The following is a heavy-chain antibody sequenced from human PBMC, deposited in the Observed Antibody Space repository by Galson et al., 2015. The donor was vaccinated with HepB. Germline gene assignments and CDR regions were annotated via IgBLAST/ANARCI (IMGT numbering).Heavy chain of an antibody. CDR1: GFTVSSNY. V-gene: IGHV3-66*01. D-gene: IGHD4-23*01. J-gene: IGHJ4*02. Sequence: SLRLSCAASGFTVSSNYMSWVRQAPGKGLEWVSVIYSGGSIYYADSVKGRFTISRDNPKNSLYLQMNSLGVEDTGLYYCARDPGWMTTVVTLDSRFDDWGQGTLVTVSS. CDR3: ARDPGWMTTVVTLDSRFDD. CDR2: IYSGGSI.